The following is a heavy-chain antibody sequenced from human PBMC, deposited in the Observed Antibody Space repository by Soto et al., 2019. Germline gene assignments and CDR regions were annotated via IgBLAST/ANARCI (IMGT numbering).Heavy chain of an antibody. V-gene: IGHV4-30-2*01. Sequence: PSWTLSLTCAVSGGSISSGGYSWSWIRQPPGKGLEWIGYIYHSGSTYYNPSLKSRVTISVDRSKNQFSLKLSSVTAADTAVYYCAIVGDRSRWFRRHPWGQGTWVTVS. CDR2: IYHSGST. J-gene: IGHJ5*02. CDR3: AIVGDRSRWFRRHP. CDR1: GGSISSGGYS. D-gene: IGHD6-13*01.